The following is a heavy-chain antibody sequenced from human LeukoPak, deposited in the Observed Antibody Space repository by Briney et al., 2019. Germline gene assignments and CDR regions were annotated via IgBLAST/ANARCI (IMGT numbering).Heavy chain of an antibody. CDR2: INTNTGNP. Sequence: GASVKVSCKASGYTFTTYSMNWVRQAPGQELEWMGWINTNTGNPTYAQGFTGRFVFSLDTSVSTAYLQISSLKAEDTAVYYCARAFMVRGVITSFDYWGQGTLVTVSS. CDR3: ARAFMVRGVITSFDY. J-gene: IGHJ4*01. D-gene: IGHD3-10*01. CDR1: GYTFTTYS. V-gene: IGHV7-4-1*02.